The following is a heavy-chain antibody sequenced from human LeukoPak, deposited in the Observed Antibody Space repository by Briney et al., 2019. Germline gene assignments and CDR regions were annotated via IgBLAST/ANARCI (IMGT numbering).Heavy chain of an antibody. V-gene: IGHV4-30-2*01. D-gene: IGHD4-23*01. CDR2: IHHSGST. J-gene: IGHJ4*02. CDR1: GGSISSGGYY. Sequence: SETLSLTCTVSGGSISSGGYYWSWIRQPPGKGLEWIGYIHHSGSTYYNPSLKSRVTISVDRSKNQFSLKLSSVTAADTAVYYCAREHGGIDYWGQGTLVTVSS. CDR3: AREHGGIDY.